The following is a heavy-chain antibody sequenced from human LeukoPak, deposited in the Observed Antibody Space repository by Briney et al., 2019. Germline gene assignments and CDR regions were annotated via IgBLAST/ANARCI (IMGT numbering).Heavy chain of an antibody. V-gene: IGHV4-4*07. CDR3: ARGRDGTGYSLDWFDS. CDR2: IYTSGST. D-gene: IGHD3-22*01. CDR1: GGSISSYY. Sequence: SETLSLTCTVSGGSISSYYWSWIRQPAGKGLEWIGRIYTSGSTNYNPSLKSRVTISVDKSKNQFSLKLSSVTAADTAMYYCARGRDGTGYSLDWFDSWGQGTLVTVSS. J-gene: IGHJ5*01.